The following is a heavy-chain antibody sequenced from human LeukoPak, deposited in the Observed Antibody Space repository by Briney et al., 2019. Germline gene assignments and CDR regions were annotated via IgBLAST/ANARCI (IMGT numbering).Heavy chain of an antibody. CDR3: ARGEVHYYGSGSDY. CDR2: INSDGSST. J-gene: IGHJ4*02. CDR1: GFTFSSYW. V-gene: IGHV3-74*01. D-gene: IGHD3-10*01. Sequence: PGGSLRLSCAASGFTFSSYWMHWVRQAPGKGLVWVSRINSDGSSTSYADSVKGRFTISRDNAKNTLYLQMNSLRAEDTAVYYRARGEVHYYGSGSDYWGQGTLVTVSS.